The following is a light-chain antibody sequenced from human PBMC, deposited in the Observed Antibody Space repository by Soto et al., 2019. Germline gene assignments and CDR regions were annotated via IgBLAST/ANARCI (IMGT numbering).Light chain of an antibody. V-gene: IGKV3-15*01. J-gene: IGKJ1*01. CDR1: QSVSSN. CDR3: QQYNNWWT. Sequence: EIVMTQSPATLSVSPGERATLSCRASQSVSSNLAWYQQKPGQAPRLLIYCASTRATGIPARFSGSGSGTEFTPTISSLQSEDFAVYYCQQYNNWWTFGQGTKVDIK. CDR2: CAS.